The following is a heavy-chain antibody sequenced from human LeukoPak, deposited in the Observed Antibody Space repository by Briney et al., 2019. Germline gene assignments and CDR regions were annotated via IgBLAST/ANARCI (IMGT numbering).Heavy chain of an antibody. V-gene: IGHV4-34*01. J-gene: IGHJ4*02. D-gene: IGHD3-3*01. CDR3: ARGRSLEWLSTHSVTDY. CDR2: IDHSGST. Sequence: GSLRLSCAASGFTFRNYWMSWVRQPPGKGLEWIGEIDHSGSTNYNPSLKSRVTISVDTSKNQFSLKLSSVTAADTAVYYCARGRSLEWLSTHSVTDYWGQGTLVTVSS. CDR1: GFTFRNYW.